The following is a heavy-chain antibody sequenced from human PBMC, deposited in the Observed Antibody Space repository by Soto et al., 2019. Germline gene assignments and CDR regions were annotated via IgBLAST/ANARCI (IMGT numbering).Heavy chain of an antibody. CDR3: ARGQQLVANWLDP. J-gene: IGHJ5*02. Sequence: LRLSCAASGFPVSDSYMAWIRQAPGKGLEGIAPISSTGSTPYYADSVKGRFTISRDNAQNSLYLEMNNLRAEDTAVYYCARGQQLVANWLDPWGQGIRGTVPS. D-gene: IGHD6-6*01. V-gene: IGHV3-11*01. CDR1: GFPVSDSY. CDR2: ISSTGSTP.